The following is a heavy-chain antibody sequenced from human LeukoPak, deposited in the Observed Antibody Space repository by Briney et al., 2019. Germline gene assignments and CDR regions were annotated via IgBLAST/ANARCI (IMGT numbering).Heavy chain of an antibody. CDR1: GGSISSHY. D-gene: IGHD6-19*01. Sequence: SETLSLTCTVSGGSISSHYWSWIRQPPGKGLEWIGYIYYSGSTNYNPSLKSRVTISVDTSKNQFSLKLSSVTAADTAVYYCARNPGIAVATFDYWGQGTPVTVSS. CDR3: ARNPGIAVATFDY. J-gene: IGHJ4*02. V-gene: IGHV4-59*11. CDR2: IYYSGST.